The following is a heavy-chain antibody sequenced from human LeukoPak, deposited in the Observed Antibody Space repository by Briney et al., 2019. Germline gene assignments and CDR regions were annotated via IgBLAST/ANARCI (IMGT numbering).Heavy chain of an antibody. Sequence: SETLSLTCTVSGGSINTSSYYWGWVRQPPGKGLEWIGSIYYSGTTSYNPSLKSRVTISVDTSKNQFSLKLSSVTAADTAVYYCARDIYARVTRGYYYYYMDVWGKGTTVTISS. D-gene: IGHD4-17*01. CDR2: IYYSGTT. CDR3: ARDIYARVTRGYYYYYMDV. CDR1: GGSINTSSYY. J-gene: IGHJ6*03. V-gene: IGHV4-39*02.